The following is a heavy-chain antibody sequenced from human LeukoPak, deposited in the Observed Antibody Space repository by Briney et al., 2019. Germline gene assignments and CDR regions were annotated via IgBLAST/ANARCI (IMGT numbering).Heavy chain of an antibody. Sequence: SETLSLTCAVYGGSFSGYYWSWIRQPPGKGLEWIREINHSGSTNYNPSLKSRVTISVDTSKNQFSLKLSSVTAADTAVYYCARGPLRGYCSGGSCYSGLFDYWGQGTLVTVSS. J-gene: IGHJ4*02. CDR2: INHSGST. CDR1: GGSFSGYY. D-gene: IGHD2-15*01. V-gene: IGHV4-34*01. CDR3: ARGPLRGYCSGGSCYSGLFDY.